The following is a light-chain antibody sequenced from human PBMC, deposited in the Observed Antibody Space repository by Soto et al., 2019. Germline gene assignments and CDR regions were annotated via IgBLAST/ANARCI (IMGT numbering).Light chain of an antibody. CDR2: VAS. CDR3: QQYNSLWT. V-gene: IGKV1-17*02. CDR1: QGIRNN. Sequence: DIQMTQSPSSLFASVGDRVTITCRASQGIRNNLGWYQQKPGKAPKRLIYVASTLESGVPSRFSVSGSGTEFTLTISNMQPDDFATYDCQQYNSLWTFGQGTKVDIK. J-gene: IGKJ1*01.